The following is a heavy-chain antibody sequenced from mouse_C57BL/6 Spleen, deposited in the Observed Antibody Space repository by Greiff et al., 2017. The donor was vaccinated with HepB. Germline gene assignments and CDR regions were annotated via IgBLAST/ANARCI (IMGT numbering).Heavy chain of an antibody. Sequence: VQLQQSGAELMKPGASVKLSCKATGYTFTGYWIEWVKQRPGHGLEWIGEILPGSGSTNYNEKFKGKATFTADKSSNTAYMQLSSLTTEDSAIYYCARRSGSSQYAMDYWGQGTSVTVSS. CDR3: ARRSGSSQYAMDY. CDR1: GYTFTGYW. CDR2: ILPGSGST. J-gene: IGHJ4*01. D-gene: IGHD1-1*01. V-gene: IGHV1-9*01.